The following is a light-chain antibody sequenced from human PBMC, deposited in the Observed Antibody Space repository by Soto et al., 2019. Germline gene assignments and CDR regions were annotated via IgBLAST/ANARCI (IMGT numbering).Light chain of an antibody. CDR2: DNN. J-gene: IGLJ2*01. CDR1: SYNIGAGYD. CDR3: QSYDSSLSGPVV. V-gene: IGLV1-40*01. Sequence: QTVVTQPPSVSGAPGQRVTISCTGSSYNIGAGYDVHWYQQLPGTAPKVLIYDNNNRPSGVPDRISGSKSGTSASLAITGLQAEDEADYYCQSYDSSLSGPVVFGGGTKLTVL.